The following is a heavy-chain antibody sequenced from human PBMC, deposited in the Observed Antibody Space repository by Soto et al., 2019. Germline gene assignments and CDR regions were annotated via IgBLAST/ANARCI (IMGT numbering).Heavy chain of an antibody. V-gene: IGHV1-18*01. J-gene: IGHJ6*02. Sequence: ASVKVSCKASGYTFTSYGISWVRQAPGQGLEWMGWISAYNGNTNYAQKLQGRVTMTTDTSTSTAYMELRSLRSDDTAVYYCARAAEYSGSSAYYYYYGMDVWGQGTTVTVSS. CDR1: GYTFTSYG. CDR3: ARAAEYSGSSAYYYYYGMDV. D-gene: IGHD6-6*01. CDR2: ISAYNGNT.